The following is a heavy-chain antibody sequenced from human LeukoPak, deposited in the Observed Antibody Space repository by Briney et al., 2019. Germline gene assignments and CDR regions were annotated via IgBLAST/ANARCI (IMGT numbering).Heavy chain of an antibody. CDR2: IYTSGST. J-gene: IGHJ4*02. D-gene: IGHD2-15*01. Sequence: SETLSLTCTVSGGSISSATYYWNWIRQPAGKGLEWIGRIYTSGSTNYNPSLKSRVTISVDTSKNQFSLKLSSVTAADTAVYYCARPTYYCSGGSCYKPFDYWGQGTLVTVSS. CDR1: GGSISSATYY. V-gene: IGHV4-61*02. CDR3: ARPTYYCSGGSCYKPFDY.